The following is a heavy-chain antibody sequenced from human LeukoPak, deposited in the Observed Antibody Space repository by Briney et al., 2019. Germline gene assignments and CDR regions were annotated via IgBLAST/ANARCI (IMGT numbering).Heavy chain of an antibody. D-gene: IGHD1-26*01. CDR1: GFTFSRYS. CDR2: MSSSSGLI. CDR3: AREFDGSASGAGY. J-gene: IGHJ4*02. V-gene: IGHV3-21*01. Sequence: GGSLRLSCAASGFTFSRYSMNWDRQAPGKGLEWVSSMSSSSGLIYYGDSVKGRFTVPRDNAKRSLYLQMNSLRADDTAVYYCAREFDGSASGAGYWGQGTLVTVSS.